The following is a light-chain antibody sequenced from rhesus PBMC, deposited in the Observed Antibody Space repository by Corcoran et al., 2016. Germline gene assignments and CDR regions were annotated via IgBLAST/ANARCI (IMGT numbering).Light chain of an antibody. V-gene: IGKV1-44*02. CDR2: AAS. CDR3: QQHISHPLT. Sequence: DIQMTQSPSSLSASVGDRVTITCRASQTISTYLAWYQKKPRKVPNLLIYAASSLESGVPSRFSGSGSGTECTLTISSLQHEDFATYYCQQHISHPLTFGGGTKVEIK. CDR1: QTISTY. J-gene: IGKJ4*01.